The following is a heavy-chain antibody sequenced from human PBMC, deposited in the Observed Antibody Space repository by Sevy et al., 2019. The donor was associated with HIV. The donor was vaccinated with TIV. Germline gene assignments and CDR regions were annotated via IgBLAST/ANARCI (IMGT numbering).Heavy chain of an antibody. Sequence: GGSLRLSCAASGFTFSSYAMHWVRQAPGKGLEWVAVISYDGSNKYYADSVKGRLTISRDNSKNTLYLQMNSLRAEVTAVYYCARDEVKIVVVGGVYYYYYYGMDVWGQGTTVTVSS. J-gene: IGHJ6*02. V-gene: IGHV3-30-3*01. CDR2: ISYDGSNK. CDR1: GFTFSSYA. D-gene: IGHD3-22*01. CDR3: ARDEVKIVVVGGVYYYYYYGMDV.